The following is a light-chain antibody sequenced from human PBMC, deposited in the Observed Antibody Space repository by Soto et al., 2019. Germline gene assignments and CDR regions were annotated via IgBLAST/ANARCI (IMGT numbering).Light chain of an antibody. Sequence: QSVLTQPPSMSGAPGQRVTMSCTGSSSNLGAGYDVHWYQLLPGAAPKLLIYDNTHRPSGVPNRFSGSKSGTSASLAITGLQAEDEADYYCQSYDSGLSGHWVFGGGTKLTVL. V-gene: IGLV1-40*01. J-gene: IGLJ3*02. CDR1: SSNLGAGYD. CDR3: QSYDSGLSGHWV. CDR2: DNT.